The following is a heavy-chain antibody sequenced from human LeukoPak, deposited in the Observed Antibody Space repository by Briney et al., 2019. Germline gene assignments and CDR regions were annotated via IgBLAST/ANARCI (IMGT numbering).Heavy chain of an antibody. J-gene: IGHJ3*02. V-gene: IGHV4-34*01. Sequence: SETLSLTCAVYGGSFSGYYWSWIRQPPGKGPEWIGEINHSGSTNYNPSLNSRVTISVDTSKNQFSLKLSSVTAADTAVYYCARHPEDKLWFGQTGFAFDIWGQGTMVTVSS. D-gene: IGHD3-10*01. CDR2: INHSGST. CDR3: ARHPEDKLWFGQTGFAFDI. CDR1: GGSFSGYY.